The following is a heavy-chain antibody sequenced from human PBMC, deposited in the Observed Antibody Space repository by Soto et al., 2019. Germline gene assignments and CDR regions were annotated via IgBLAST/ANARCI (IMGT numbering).Heavy chain of an antibody. CDR3: ARDEGAYRDYYDSSGYYYGMDV. J-gene: IGHJ6*02. V-gene: IGHV3-64D*06. CDR2: ISSNGGST. D-gene: IGHD3-22*01. Sequence: GGSLRLSCSASGFTFSSYAMHWVRQAPGKGLEYVSAISSNGGSTYYADSVKGRFTISRDNSKNTLYLQMSSLRAEDTAVYYCARDEGAYRDYYDSSGYYYGMDVWGQGTTVTVSS. CDR1: GFTFSSYA.